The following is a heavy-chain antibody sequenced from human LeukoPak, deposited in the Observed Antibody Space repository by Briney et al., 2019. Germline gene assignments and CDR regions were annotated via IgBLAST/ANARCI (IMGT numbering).Heavy chain of an antibody. J-gene: IGHJ4*02. CDR1: GGSISGYY. D-gene: IGHD3-10*01. CDR2: IYNSGST. CDR3: ARYGSGTYPRFDY. Sequence: SETLSLTCTVSGGSISGYYWSWIRQSPGKGLEWIGYIYNSGSTNYNPSLQSRVTISVDTSKNQFSLNLSSATAADTAVYYCARYGSGTYPRFDYSGQGTLVTVSS. V-gene: IGHV4-59*08.